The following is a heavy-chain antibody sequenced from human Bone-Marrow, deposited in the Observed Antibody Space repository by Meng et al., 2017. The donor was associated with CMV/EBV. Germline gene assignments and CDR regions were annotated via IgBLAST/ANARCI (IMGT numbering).Heavy chain of an antibody. J-gene: IGHJ5*02. CDR1: GFNFSSHW. CDR2: IKRDGSEK. CDR3: ARMPMERGSLWFDP. V-gene: IGHV3-7*01. Sequence: GGYLRLSCAASGFNFSSHWMSWVRQSPGRGLEWVANIKRDGSEKNYMDSVKGRFSISRDNTKNSVYLQMNSLRDEDTAVYYCARMPMERGSLWFDPWGQGTLVAVSS. D-gene: IGHD3-10*01.